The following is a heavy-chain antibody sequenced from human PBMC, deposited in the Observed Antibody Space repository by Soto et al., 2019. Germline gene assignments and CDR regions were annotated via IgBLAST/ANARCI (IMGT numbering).Heavy chain of an antibody. D-gene: IGHD5-18*01. J-gene: IGHJ5*02. CDR1: GYTFTSYG. CDR3: ARDLQLCLPDDGVFWFDP. V-gene: IGHV1-18*01. Sequence: QVQLVQSGAEVKKPGASVKVSCKASGYTFTSYGISWVRQAPGQGLEWMGWISAYNGNTNYAQKLQGRVTMTTDTSTSTAYMELRSLRSDDTAVYYCARDLQLCLPDDGVFWFDPWGQGTLVTVSS. CDR2: ISAYNGNT.